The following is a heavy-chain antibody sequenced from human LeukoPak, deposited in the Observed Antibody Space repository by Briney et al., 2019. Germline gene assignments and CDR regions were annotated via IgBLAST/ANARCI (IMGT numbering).Heavy chain of an antibody. J-gene: IGHJ4*02. CDR1: GASIISDDSY. CDR2: IYYSGST. CDR3: ARQLSNDGDYVGAFDS. D-gene: IGHD4-17*01. Sequence: PSQTLSLTCTVSGASIISDDSYWSWIRHPPGKGLEWIGNIYYSGSTYYNPSLESRVTISVDTSKNHFSLKLSSVTAADTAVYYCARQLSNDGDYVGAFDSWGQGTLVIVSS. V-gene: IGHV4-30-4*01.